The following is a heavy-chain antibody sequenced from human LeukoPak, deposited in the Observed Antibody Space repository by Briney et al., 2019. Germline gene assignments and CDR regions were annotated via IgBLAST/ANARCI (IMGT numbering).Heavy chain of an antibody. D-gene: IGHD6-13*01. V-gene: IGHV1-2*02. CDR3: VRGAIAAAGTGG. CDR2: INPKSGGT. CDR1: GYTFTDHH. Sequence: GASVKVSCKASGYTFTDHHMHWVRQAPGQGLEWMGWINPKSGGTNYAQNFQGRVTMTRDTSISTAYMELSGLRSDDRAVYYCVRGAIAAAGTGGWGQGTLVTVSS. J-gene: IGHJ4*02.